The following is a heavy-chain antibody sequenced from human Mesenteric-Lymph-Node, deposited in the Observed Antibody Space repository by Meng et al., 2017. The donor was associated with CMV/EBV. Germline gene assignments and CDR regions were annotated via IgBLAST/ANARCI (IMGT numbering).Heavy chain of an antibody. CDR3: ARHYFSSTFYSVDY. CDR2: IYLGDSDT. V-gene: IGHV5-51*01. CDR1: GYTFSSYW. Sequence: KVSCKGSGYTFSSYWIAWVRQMPGKGLEWTGIIYLGDSDTRYSPSFQGQVTISADKSISTAYLQWSSLKASDTAMYYCARHYFSSTFYSVDYWGQGTLVTVSS. D-gene: IGHD2/OR15-2a*01. J-gene: IGHJ4*02.